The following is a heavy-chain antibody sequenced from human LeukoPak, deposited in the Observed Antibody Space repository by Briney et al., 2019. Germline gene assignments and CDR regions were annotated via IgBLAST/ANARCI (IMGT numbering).Heavy chain of an antibody. V-gene: IGHV3-30*18. CDR1: GFTFSSYE. CDR2: ISYDGSNK. Sequence: GGSLRLSCAASGFTFSSYEMNWVRQAPGKGLEWVAVISYDGSNKYYADSVKGRFTISRDNSKNTLYLQMNSLRAEDTAVYYCAKYSHGYNAFDIWGQGTMVTVSS. CDR3: AKYSHGYNAFDI. J-gene: IGHJ3*02. D-gene: IGHD5-24*01.